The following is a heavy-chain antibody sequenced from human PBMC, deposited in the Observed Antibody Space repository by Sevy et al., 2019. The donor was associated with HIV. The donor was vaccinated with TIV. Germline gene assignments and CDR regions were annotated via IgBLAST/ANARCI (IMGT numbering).Heavy chain of an antibody. CDR3: GRSNVDITSSSEYYYYYYMDV. Sequence: GGSLRLSCAASGFTFSSYWMSWVRQAPGKGLEWVANIKQDGSEKYYVDSVKGRFTISRDNAKNSLYLQMNSLRAEDKAVYYCGRSNVDITSSSEYYYYYYMDVWGKGTTVTVSS. CDR1: GFTFSSYW. J-gene: IGHJ6*03. D-gene: IGHD5-12*01. CDR2: IKQDGSEK. V-gene: IGHV3-7*03.